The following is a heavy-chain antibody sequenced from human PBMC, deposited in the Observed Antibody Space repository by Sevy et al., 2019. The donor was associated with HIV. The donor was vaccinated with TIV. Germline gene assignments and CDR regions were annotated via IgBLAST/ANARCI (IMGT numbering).Heavy chain of an antibody. J-gene: IGHJ4*02. V-gene: IGHV4-59*01. CDR1: GGSISSYF. CDR2: IYFTGNT. D-gene: IGHD1-1*01. Sequence: SETLSLTCSVSGGSISSYFWTWVRQSPGKGLEWIGNIYFTGNTDHSPSLKSRVTFSLDTPKSQFSLTLKSVTAADTAIYFCARDSTTRPRVLDYWGQGTLVTVSS. CDR3: ARDSTTRPRVLDY.